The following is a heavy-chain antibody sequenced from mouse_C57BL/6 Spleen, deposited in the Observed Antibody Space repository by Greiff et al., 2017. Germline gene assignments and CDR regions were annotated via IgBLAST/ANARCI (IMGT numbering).Heavy chain of an antibody. CDR3: AREGATGTGAMDY. J-gene: IGHJ4*01. D-gene: IGHD4-1*02. Sequence: QVQLKESGAELVKPGASVKISCKASGYAFSSYWMNWVKQRHGKGLEWIGQIYAGDGDTNYNGKFKGKATLTADKSSSTAYMQLSSLTSEDSAVYFCAREGATGTGAMDYWGQGTSVTVSS. CDR1: GYAFSSYW. CDR2: IYAGDGDT. V-gene: IGHV1-80*01.